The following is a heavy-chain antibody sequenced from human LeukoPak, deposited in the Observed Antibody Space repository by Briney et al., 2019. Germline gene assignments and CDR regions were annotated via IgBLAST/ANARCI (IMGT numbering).Heavy chain of an antibody. D-gene: IGHD2-2*02. CDR2: IIPIFGTA. V-gene: IGHV1-69*01. CDR1: GGTFSSYA. J-gene: IGHJ3*02. Sequence: GSSVKVSCKASGGTFSSYAISWVRQAPGQGLEWMGGIIPIFGTANYAQKFQGRVTITADESTSTAYMELSSLRSEDTAVYYCARAGGYCSSTSCYSALDIWGQGTMVTVSS. CDR3: ARAGGYCSSTSCYSALDI.